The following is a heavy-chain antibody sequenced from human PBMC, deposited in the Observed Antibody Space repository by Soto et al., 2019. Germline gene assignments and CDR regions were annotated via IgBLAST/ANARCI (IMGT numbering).Heavy chain of an antibody. CDR2: INHSGSP. CDR1: GGSVSSGGYS. Sequence: SETLSLTCAVSGGSVSSGGYSWTWIRQPPGKGLEWIGEINHSGSPNYSPSLRGRVTISLDTSKKQFSLNLSSVTAADTAVYFCARARFSQWSQDYYGLDVWGQGTTVTVSS. CDR3: ARARFSQWSQDYYGLDV. J-gene: IGHJ6*02. V-gene: IGHV4-34*01. D-gene: IGHD3-3*01.